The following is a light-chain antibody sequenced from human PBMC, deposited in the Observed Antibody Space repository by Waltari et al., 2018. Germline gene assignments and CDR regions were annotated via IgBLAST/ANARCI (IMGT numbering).Light chain of an antibody. V-gene: IGLV4-69*01. J-gene: IGLJ3*02. CDR1: SGHTNNI. CDR2: VNSDGSH. Sequence: QLVLTQSPSASAPLGASVTLTCTLSSGHTNNILAWHQQHPKKGPRYLMKVNSDGSHNKGHKIPERFSGSSSGAERYLTISSLQSEDEADYYCQTGGHGTWVFGGGTKLTVL. CDR3: QTGGHGTWV.